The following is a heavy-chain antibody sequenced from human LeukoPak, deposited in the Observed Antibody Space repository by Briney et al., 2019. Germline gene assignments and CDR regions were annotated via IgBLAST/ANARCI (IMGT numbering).Heavy chain of an antibody. D-gene: IGHD4-23*01. CDR1: GFTFSSYA. J-gene: IGHJ4*02. CDR2: ISYDGSNK. Sequence: PGRSLRLSCAASGFTFSSYAMHWVRQAPGKGLEWVAVISYDGSNKYYADSVKGRLTISRDNSKNTLYLQMNSLRAEDTAVYYCAGVGHYGGNPFDYWGQGTLVTVSS. V-gene: IGHV3-30-3*01. CDR3: AGVGHYGGNPFDY.